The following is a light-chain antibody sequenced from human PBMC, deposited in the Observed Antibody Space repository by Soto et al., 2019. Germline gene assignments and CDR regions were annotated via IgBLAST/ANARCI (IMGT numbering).Light chain of an antibody. CDR1: SSDIGHYDY. CDR3: CSLTTSHTYV. CDR2: HVT. V-gene: IGLV2-14*03. Sequence: QSALTQPASVSGSPGQSITISCTGTSSDIGHYDYVSWYQQHPGKAPQLMIYHVTYRPSGVSNRYSGSKSGNSASLTISGLQADDEADYYCCSLTTSHTYVFGSGTKVTVL. J-gene: IGLJ1*01.